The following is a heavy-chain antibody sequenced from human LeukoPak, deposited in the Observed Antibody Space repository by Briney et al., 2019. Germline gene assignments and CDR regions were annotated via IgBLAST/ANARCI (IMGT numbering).Heavy chain of an antibody. Sequence: PSETLSLTCTVSGGSISSSSYYWSWIRQPPGKGLEWIGYIYYSGSTNYNPSLKSRVTISVDTSKNQFSLKLSSVTAADTAVYCCARSGYSSDDYFDYWGQGTLVTVSS. D-gene: IGHD6-19*01. V-gene: IGHV4-61*05. CDR2: IYYSGST. CDR1: GGSISSSSYY. J-gene: IGHJ4*02. CDR3: ARSGYSSDDYFDY.